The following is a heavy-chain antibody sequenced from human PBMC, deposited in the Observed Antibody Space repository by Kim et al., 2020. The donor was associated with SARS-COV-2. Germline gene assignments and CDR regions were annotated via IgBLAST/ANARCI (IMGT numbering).Heavy chain of an antibody. CDR2: ISYDGSNK. Sequence: GGSLRLSCAASGFTFSSYGMHWVRQAPGKGLEWVAVISYDGSNKYYADSVKGRFTISRDNSKNTLYLQMNSLRAEDTAVYYCARDIGYCSGGSCPYYYY. V-gene: IGHV3-33*05. CDR1: GFTFSSYG. D-gene: IGHD2-15*01. CDR3: ARDIGYCSGGSCPYYYY. J-gene: IGHJ6*01.